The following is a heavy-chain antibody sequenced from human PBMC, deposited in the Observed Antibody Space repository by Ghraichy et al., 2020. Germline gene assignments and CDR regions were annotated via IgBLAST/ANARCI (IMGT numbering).Heavy chain of an antibody. CDR3: ARQQSGRSFDY. CDR2: IYYSGST. V-gene: IGHV4-39*01. J-gene: IGHJ4*02. D-gene: IGHD3-3*01. Sequence: SETLSLTCTVSGGSISSSSYYWGWIRQPPGKGLEWIGSIYYSGSTYYNPSLKSRVTISVDTSKNQFSLKLSSVTAADTAVYYCARQQSGRSFDYWGQGTLVTVSS. CDR1: GGSISSSSYY.